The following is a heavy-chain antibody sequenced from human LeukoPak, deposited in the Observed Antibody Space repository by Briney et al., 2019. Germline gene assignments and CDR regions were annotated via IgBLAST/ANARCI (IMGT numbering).Heavy chain of an antibody. CDR2: ISYDGSNK. CDR3: ARVGPIGTMVRGHVDY. J-gene: IGHJ4*02. D-gene: IGHD3-10*01. CDR1: GFTFSSYL. Sequence: PGGSLRLSCAASGFTFSSYLMHWVRQAPGKGLEWVAVISYDGSNKYYADSVKGRFTISRDNSKNTLYLQMNSLRAEDTAVYYCARVGPIGTMVRGHVDYWGQGTLVTVSS. V-gene: IGHV3-30-3*01.